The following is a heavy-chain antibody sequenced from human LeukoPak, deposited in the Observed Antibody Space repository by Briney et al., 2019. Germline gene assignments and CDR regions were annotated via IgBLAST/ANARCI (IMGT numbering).Heavy chain of an antibody. J-gene: IGHJ4*02. D-gene: IGHD4-23*01. CDR2: INHSGST. Sequence: SETLSLICAVYGGSFSGYYWSWIRQPPGKGLEWIGEINHSGSTNYNPSLKSRVTISVDTSKNQFSLKLSSVTAADTAVYYCARGNRWQSFDYWGQGTLVTVSS. V-gene: IGHV4-34*01. CDR1: GGSFSGYY. CDR3: ARGNRWQSFDY.